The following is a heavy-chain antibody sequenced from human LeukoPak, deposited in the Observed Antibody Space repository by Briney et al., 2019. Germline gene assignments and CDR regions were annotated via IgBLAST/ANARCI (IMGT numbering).Heavy chain of an antibody. J-gene: IGHJ4*02. CDR2: IYYSGST. CDR1: GGSISSSSYY. Sequence: SETLSLTCTVSGGSISSSSYYWGWIRQPPGNGLEWIGSIYYSGSTYYNPSLKSRVTISVDTSKNQFSLKLSSVTAADTAVYYCARHHYDFWSGIGYYFDYWGQGTLVTVSS. D-gene: IGHD3-3*01. V-gene: IGHV4-39*01. CDR3: ARHHYDFWSGIGYYFDY.